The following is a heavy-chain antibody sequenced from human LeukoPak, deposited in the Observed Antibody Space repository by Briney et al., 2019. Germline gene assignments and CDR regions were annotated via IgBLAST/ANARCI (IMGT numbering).Heavy chain of an antibody. CDR1: GFTFSTYG. CDR3: ARDLEIGSSSYYFDY. D-gene: IGHD3-3*01. Sequence: PGGSLRLSCAASGFTFSTYGMHWVRQAPGKGLEWVAVIWYDGSNKYYADSVRGRFTISRDNFENTLYLQMNSLRAEDTAVYYCARDLEIGSSSYYFDYWGQGTLVTVSS. J-gene: IGHJ4*02. V-gene: IGHV3-33*01. CDR2: IWYDGSNK.